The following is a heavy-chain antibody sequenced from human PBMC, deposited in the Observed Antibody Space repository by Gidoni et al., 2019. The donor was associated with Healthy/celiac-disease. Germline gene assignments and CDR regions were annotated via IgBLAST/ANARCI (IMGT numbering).Heavy chain of an antibody. J-gene: IGHJ4*02. CDR1: GFTFSSYS. V-gene: IGHV3-21*01. CDR2: ISSSSSYI. Sequence: EVQLVESGGGLVKPGGSLRLSCAASGFTFSSYSMNWVRQAPGKGLEWVSSISSSSSYIYYADSVKGRFTISRDNAKNSLYLQMNSLRAEDTAVYYCAREVGSKGELTFDYWGQGTLVTVSS. CDR3: AREVGSKGELTFDY. D-gene: IGHD1-26*01.